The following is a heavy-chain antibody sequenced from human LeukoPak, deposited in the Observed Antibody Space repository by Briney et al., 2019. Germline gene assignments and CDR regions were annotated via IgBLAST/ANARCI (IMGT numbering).Heavy chain of an antibody. D-gene: IGHD2-2*01. CDR3: ARDIGYCSSTSCYGQDY. CDR1: GYTFTSYG. Sequence: ASVKVSCKASGYTFTSYGISWVRQAPGQGLEWMGWISAYNGNTNYAQKLQGRVTMTTDTSTSTAYMELRSLRSDDTAVYYCARDIGYCSSTSCYGQDYWGQGTLVTVSS. V-gene: IGHV1-18*01. CDR2: ISAYNGNT. J-gene: IGHJ4*02.